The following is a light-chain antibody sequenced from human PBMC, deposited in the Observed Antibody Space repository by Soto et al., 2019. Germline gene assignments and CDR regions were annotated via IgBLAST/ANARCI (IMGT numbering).Light chain of an antibody. V-gene: IGKV3-20*01. CDR1: QSVGNN. CDR2: GAS. CDR3: QQYGSSPQT. J-gene: IGKJ1*01. Sequence: EVVLTQSPDTLSLSPGETATLSCRASQSVGNNLAWYQQKPGQAPRLLIYGASSRATGIPDRFSGSGSGTDFTLTISRLEPEDFAVYYCQQYGSSPQTFGQGTKVDIK.